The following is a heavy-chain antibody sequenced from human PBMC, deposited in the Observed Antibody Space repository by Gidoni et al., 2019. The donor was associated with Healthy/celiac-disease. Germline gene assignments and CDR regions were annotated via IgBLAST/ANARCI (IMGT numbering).Heavy chain of an antibody. CDR2: ISGSGGST. Sequence: EVQLLESGGGLVQPGGSLRLSCAASGFPFSRYAMSWVRQAPGKGLEWVSAISGSGGSTYYADSVKGRFTISRDNSKNTLYLQMNSLRAEDTAVYYCAKDQGGSSGWYFVYFDYWGQGTLVTVSS. CDR1: GFPFSRYA. J-gene: IGHJ4*02. D-gene: IGHD6-19*01. CDR3: AKDQGGSSGWYFVYFDY. V-gene: IGHV3-23*01.